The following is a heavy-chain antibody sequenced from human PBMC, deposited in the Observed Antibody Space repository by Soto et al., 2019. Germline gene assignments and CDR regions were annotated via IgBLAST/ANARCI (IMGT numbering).Heavy chain of an antibody. V-gene: IGHV4-39*01. CDR2: FFIGGNT. J-gene: IGHJ6*02. CDR1: GGSISSSTYY. CDR3: ARVEQSYYYYYGMDV. D-gene: IGHD1-26*01. Sequence: SETLSLTCTVSGGSISSSTYYWGWMRQPPGKGLEWIASFFIGGNTYYNPSLKSRVTISVDTSKNQFSLKLSSVTAADTAVYYCARVEQSYYYYYGMDVWGQGTTVTVS.